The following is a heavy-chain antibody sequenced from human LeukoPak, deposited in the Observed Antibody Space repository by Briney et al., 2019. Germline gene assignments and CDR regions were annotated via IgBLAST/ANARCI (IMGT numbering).Heavy chain of an antibody. CDR2: IKRDGSDK. CDR1: GFTFDDYA. Sequence: PGGSLRLSCAASGFTFDDYAMHWVRQAPGKGLEWVANIKRDGSDKFYVDSVKGRFTISRDNARNSLYLQMNSLRAEDTAVYYCARDRGYDYVWGTHVSYFFDYWGQGTLVTVSS. J-gene: IGHJ4*02. D-gene: IGHD3-16*01. CDR3: ARDRGYDYVWGTHVSYFFDY. V-gene: IGHV3-7*01.